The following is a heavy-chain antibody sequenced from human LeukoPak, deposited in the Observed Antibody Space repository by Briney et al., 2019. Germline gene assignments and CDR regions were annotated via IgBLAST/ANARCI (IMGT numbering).Heavy chain of an antibody. Sequence: QPGGSLRLSCAPSGFIFSSYGMHWVRQAPGKGLEWVALIWFDGTNKYYADSVKGGFTISRDNSKSTLYLQMNSLRAEDTAVYYCARGQHYSMDVWGQGTTVTVSS. CDR3: ARGQHYSMDV. J-gene: IGHJ6*02. V-gene: IGHV3-33*01. CDR2: IWFDGTNK. D-gene: IGHD1-1*01. CDR1: GFIFSSYG.